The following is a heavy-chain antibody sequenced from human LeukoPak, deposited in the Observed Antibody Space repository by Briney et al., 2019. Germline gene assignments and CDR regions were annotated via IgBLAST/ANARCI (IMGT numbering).Heavy chain of an antibody. J-gene: IGHJ4*02. CDR2: INAGNGNT. CDR1: GYTFTNYA. CDR3: ARGPVVSTIWYFDY. Sequence: ASVKVSCKASGYTFTNYAMHWVRQAPGQRLEWMGWINAGNGNTKYSQEFQGRVTITRDTSASTAYMELSSLRSEDMAVYYCARGPVVSTIWYFDYWGQGTLVTVSS. D-gene: IGHD5/OR15-5a*01. V-gene: IGHV1-3*03.